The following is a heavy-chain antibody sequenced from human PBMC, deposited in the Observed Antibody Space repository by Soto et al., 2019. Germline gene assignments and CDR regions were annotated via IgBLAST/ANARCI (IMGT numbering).Heavy chain of an antibody. V-gene: IGHV1-46*02. Sequence: QVQLVQSGAEVKKPGASVKVSCKASGYTFNSYYMHWVRQAPGQGLEWMGIINPSGGSTSYAQKFQGRVTMTRDTSTSTVYMQPSSLRSEDMAVYYCARDYDIFDYWGQGTLVTVSS. J-gene: IGHJ4*02. CDR1: GYTFNSYY. CDR3: ARDYDIFDY. CDR2: INPSGGST. D-gene: IGHD3-9*01.